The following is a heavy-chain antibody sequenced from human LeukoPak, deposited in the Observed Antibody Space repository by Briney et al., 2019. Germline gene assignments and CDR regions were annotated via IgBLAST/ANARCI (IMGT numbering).Heavy chain of an antibody. V-gene: IGHV3-30*02. CDR2: ISYDGGGK. CDR3: VKDRTSSWAFDY. Sequence: GGSLRLSCAASGFSFSSYGMHWVRQAPGKGLEWVAFISYDGGGKWYADYVKGRLTISRDNSKNTLYLQMNSLRPEDTAVYYCVKDRTSSWAFDYWGQGTLVSVSS. D-gene: IGHD6-13*01. CDR1: GFSFSSYG. J-gene: IGHJ4*02.